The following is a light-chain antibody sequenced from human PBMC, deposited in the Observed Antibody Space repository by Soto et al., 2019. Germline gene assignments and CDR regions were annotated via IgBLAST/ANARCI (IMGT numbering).Light chain of an antibody. J-gene: IGKJ1*01. CDR3: QQYSSSRT. V-gene: IGKV3-20*01. CDR1: QSVSSSH. Sequence: DIVLTQSPGTLSLSPGERATLSCRASQSVSSSHLAWYQQKPGQAPRLLTYGGSSRATGIPVRFSGSGSETDFTLTITRLEPEDFAVYYCQQYSSSRTFGQGTKVDIK. CDR2: GGS.